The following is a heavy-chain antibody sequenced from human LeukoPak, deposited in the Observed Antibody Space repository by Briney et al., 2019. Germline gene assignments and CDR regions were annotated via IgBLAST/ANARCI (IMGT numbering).Heavy chain of an antibody. V-gene: IGHV1-46*01. CDR3: ARGVVLLWFGEPENWFDP. J-gene: IGHJ5*02. D-gene: IGHD3-10*01. Sequence: ASVKVSCKASGYTFTSYYMHWVRQAPGQGLEWMGIISPSGGSTSYAQKFQGRVTMTRDMSTSTVYMELSSLRSEDTAVYYCARGVVLLWFGEPENWFDPWGQGTLVTVSS. CDR2: ISPSGGST. CDR1: GYTFTSYY.